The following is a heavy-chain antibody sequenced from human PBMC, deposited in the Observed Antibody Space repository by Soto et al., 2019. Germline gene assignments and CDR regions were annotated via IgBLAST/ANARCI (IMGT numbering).Heavy chain of an antibody. CDR3: TRDRTGPQHYFDY. J-gene: IGHJ4*01. V-gene: IGHV3-74*01. CDR1: GFTFSSDW. Sequence: PGGSLRLSCAASGFTFSSDWLHWVRQPPGKGLEWVSRINTDGTGTTYADSVKGRFTISRDNAKNTLYLQMNSLRAEDTAIYYCTRDRTGPQHYFDYWGHGNMVTVSS. D-gene: IGHD3-10*01. CDR2: INTDGTGT.